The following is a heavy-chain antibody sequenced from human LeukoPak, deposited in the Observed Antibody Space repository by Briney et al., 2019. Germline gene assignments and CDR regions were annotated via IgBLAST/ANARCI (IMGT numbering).Heavy chain of an antibody. Sequence: GESLKISCKGSGYSFTSYWIGWVRQMPGKGLEWMGIIYPGDSDTRYSPSFQGQVTISDDRSISTAYLRWSSLKASDTAMYYCASRITGTGGYFDCWGQGTLVTVSS. CDR1: GYSFTSYW. CDR2: IYPGDSDT. J-gene: IGHJ4*02. V-gene: IGHV5-51*01. CDR3: ASRITGTGGYFDC. D-gene: IGHD1-20*01.